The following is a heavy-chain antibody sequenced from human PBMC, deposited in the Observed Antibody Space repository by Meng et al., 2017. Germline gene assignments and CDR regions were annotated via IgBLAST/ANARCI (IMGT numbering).Heavy chain of an antibody. Sequence: GSLRLSCAVSGYSISSGYYWGWIRQPPGKGLEWIGSIYHSGSTYYNPSLKSRVTISVDTSKNQFSLKLCSVTAADTAVYYCARDLYCTNGVCYVFDYWGQGTLVTVSS. CDR3: ARDLYCTNGVCYVFDY. V-gene: IGHV4-38-2*02. CDR1: GYSISSGYY. CDR2: IYHSGST. J-gene: IGHJ4*02. D-gene: IGHD2-8*01.